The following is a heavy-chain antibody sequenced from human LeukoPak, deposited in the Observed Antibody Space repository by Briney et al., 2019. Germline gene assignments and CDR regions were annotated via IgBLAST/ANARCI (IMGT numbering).Heavy chain of an antibody. J-gene: IGHJ6*03. V-gene: IGHV1-2*02. CDR2: INPNSGVT. CDR1: GYTFSGFY. D-gene: IGHD1-7*01. CDR3: ARVSWNYVYYYYYYMDV. Sequence: ASVKVSCTASGYTFSGFYIHWVRQAPGQGLEWMGWINPNSGVTNYAQKLQGRVTITRDTSIATAYMELSRLRSDDTAVYYCARVSWNYVYYYYYYMDVWGKGTTVTVSS.